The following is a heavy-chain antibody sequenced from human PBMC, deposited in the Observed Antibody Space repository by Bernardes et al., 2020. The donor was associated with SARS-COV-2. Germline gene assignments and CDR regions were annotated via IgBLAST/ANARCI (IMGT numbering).Heavy chain of an antibody. CDR2: INHSGST. V-gene: IGHV4-34*01. D-gene: IGHD6-25*01. Sequence: SETLSLTCAVYGGSFSGYYWSWIRQPPGKGLEWIGEINHSGSTNYNPSLKSRVTISVDTSKKQFSLKLSSVTAVDTAVYYCARGSGGNWFDPWGQGTLVTVSS. J-gene: IGHJ5*02. CDR3: ARGSGGNWFDP. CDR1: GGSFSGYY.